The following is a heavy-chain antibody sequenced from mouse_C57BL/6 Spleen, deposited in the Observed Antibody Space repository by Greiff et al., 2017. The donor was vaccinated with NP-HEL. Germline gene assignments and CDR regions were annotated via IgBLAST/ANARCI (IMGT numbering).Heavy chain of an antibody. J-gene: IGHJ4*01. CDR2: INYDGSST. CDR3: ARAYYYGSSPDYAMDY. Sequence: EVQVVESEGGLVQPGSSMKLSCTASGFTFSDYYMAWVRQVPEKGLEWVANINYDGSSTYYLDSLKSRFIISRDNAKNILYLQMSSLKSEDTATYYCARAYYYGSSPDYAMDYWGQGTSVTVSS. V-gene: IGHV5-16*01. CDR1: GFTFSDYY. D-gene: IGHD1-1*01.